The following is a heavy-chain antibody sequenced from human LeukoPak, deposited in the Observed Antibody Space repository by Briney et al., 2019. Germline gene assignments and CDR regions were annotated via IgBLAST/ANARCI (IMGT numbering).Heavy chain of an antibody. CDR2: ISGSGTYR. V-gene: IGHV3-23*01. CDR3: AKEDSGSYNL. Sequence: PGGSLRLSCSASGFTLRDYAMSWVRQAPGKGLEWVSGISGSGTYRYYADSVKGRLTIHRDNSKNMMYLQINSLRAEDMAKYYCAKEDSGSYNLWGRGTRVTVSS. D-gene: IGHD1-26*01. CDR1: GFTLRDYA. J-gene: IGHJ5*02.